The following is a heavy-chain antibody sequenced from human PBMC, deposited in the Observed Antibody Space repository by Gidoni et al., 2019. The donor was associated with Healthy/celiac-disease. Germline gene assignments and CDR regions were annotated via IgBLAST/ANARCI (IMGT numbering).Heavy chain of an antibody. CDR1: GSSSSSYS. Sequence: EVQLVEPGGGVVKPGGSLSLSCAPSGSSSSSYSMNWVRQAPGKGLEWVSSISSSSSYIYYADSVKGRFTISRDNAKNSLYLQMNSLRAEDTAVYYCARVPRIAVAGTHTWYFDLWGRGTLVTVSS. V-gene: IGHV3-21*01. CDR3: ARVPRIAVAGTHTWYFDL. D-gene: IGHD6-19*01. J-gene: IGHJ2*01. CDR2: ISSSSSYI.